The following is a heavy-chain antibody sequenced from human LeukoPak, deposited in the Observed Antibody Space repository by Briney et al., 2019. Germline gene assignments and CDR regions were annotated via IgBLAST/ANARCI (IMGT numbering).Heavy chain of an antibody. V-gene: IGHV4-4*09. CDR1: GASIRGYY. J-gene: IGHJ4*02. CDR2: IHDSGNT. Sequence: SETLSLTCTVSGASIRGYYWGWIRQSPERGLEWIGFIHDSGNTKYNPSLKSRVITSMDTSTNKFSLKVTSVTAAATAVYYCARYLYDAGPFYLWGQGILVSVSS. CDR3: ARYLYDAGPFYL. D-gene: IGHD3-10*01.